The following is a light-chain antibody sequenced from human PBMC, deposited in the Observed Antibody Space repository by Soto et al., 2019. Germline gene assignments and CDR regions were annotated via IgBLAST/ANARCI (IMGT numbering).Light chain of an antibody. Sequence: DIQMTQSPSTLSASVGDRVTITCPASQSISSWLAWYQQKPGKAPKLLIYKASSLESGVPSRFSGSGSGTEFTLTISSLQPDDFATYYCQQYNSYQRTFGQGTKVEIK. J-gene: IGKJ1*01. CDR1: QSISSW. CDR2: KAS. V-gene: IGKV1-5*03. CDR3: QQYNSYQRT.